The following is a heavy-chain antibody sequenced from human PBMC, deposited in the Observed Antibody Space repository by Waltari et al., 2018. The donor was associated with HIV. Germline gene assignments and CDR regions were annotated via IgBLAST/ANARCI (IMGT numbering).Heavy chain of an antibody. CDR1: GYTFTSYG. CDR3: ARAFRVWYSSGWQYSYYGMDV. CDR2: MRAYKVNT. D-gene: IGHD6-19*01. Sequence: QVQLVQSGAEVKKPGASVKVSCKASGYTFTSYGISWVRQAPGKGLEWMGWMRAYKVNTNHAQNSQGRVTMTPDTSTTTAYMGRRSLRSDDTAVDYCARAFRVWYSSGWQYSYYGMDVWGQGTTVTVSS. J-gene: IGHJ6*02. V-gene: IGHV1-18*01.